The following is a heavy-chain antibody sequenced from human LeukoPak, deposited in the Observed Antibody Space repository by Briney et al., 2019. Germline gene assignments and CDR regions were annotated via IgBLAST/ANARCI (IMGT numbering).Heavy chain of an antibody. V-gene: IGHV1-2*02. CDR2: INPHSGGT. D-gene: IGHD6-13*01. CDR3: ARGPPRGTAAGPDF. Sequence: RASVRFSCKASGYTFSDYYVHWVRQAPGQGLEWMGWINPHSGGTNYAQKFQGRVTVTRDTSISTAFMDLSSLTSDDTAVFYCARGPPRGTAAGPDFWGQGTLVTVSS. J-gene: IGHJ4*02. CDR1: GYTFSDYY.